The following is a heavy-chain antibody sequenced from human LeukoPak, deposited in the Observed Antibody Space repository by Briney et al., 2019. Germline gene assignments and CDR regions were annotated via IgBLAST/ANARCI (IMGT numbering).Heavy chain of an antibody. CDR2: ISYDGSNK. CDR3: AKDEALAAAR. J-gene: IGHJ4*02. D-gene: IGHD6-13*01. CDR1: GFTFSSYA. V-gene: IGHV3-30-3*01. Sequence: PGRSLRLSCAASGFTFSSYAMHWVRQAPGKGLEWVAVISYDGSNKYYADSVKGRFTISRDNSKNTLYLQMNSLRAEDTAVYYCAKDEALAAARWGQGTLVTVSS.